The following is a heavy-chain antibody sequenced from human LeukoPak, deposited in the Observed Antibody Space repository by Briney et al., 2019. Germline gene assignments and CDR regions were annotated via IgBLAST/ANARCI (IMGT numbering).Heavy chain of an antibody. D-gene: IGHD1-26*01. J-gene: IGHJ4*02. V-gene: IGHV3-15*07. CDR3: ARDKIVGPTTLDY. CDR2: IKSKTDGGTT. CDR1: GFTFSNAW. Sequence: GGSLRLSCAASGFTFSNAWMNWVRQAPGKGLEWVGRIKSKTDGGTTDYAAPVKGRFTISRDDSKNTLYLQMNSLKTEDTAVYYCARDKIVGPTTLDYWGQGTLVTVSS.